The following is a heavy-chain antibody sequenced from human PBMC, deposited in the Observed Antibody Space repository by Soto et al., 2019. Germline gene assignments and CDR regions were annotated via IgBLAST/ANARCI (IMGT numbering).Heavy chain of an antibody. CDR2: FRSKGNNYAT. V-gene: IGHV3-73*01. CDR1: GFTFSGSA. D-gene: IGHD4-4*01. CDR3: ICGYSNYGMDV. Sequence: EVQLVGSGGGLVQPGGSLKLSCAASGFTFSGSALHWVRQASGKGLEWVGRFRSKGNNYATAYAASVKGRFTISRDDSKNTAYLQMNSLKTEDTAVYYCICGYSNYGMDVWGQGTTVTVSS. J-gene: IGHJ6*02.